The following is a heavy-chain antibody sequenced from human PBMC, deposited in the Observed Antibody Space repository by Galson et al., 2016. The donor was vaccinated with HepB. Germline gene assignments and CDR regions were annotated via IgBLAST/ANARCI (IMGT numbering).Heavy chain of an antibody. CDR1: GYTFTSYG. V-gene: IGHV1-18*01. Sequence: SVKVSCKASGYTFTSYGISWVRQAPGQGLEWMGWISAQNGNTNYAQKLQGRVTMTTDTSTSTAYMELTSLRSDDTAVYFCGRSTYDREGALDIWGRGTMVTVSS. D-gene: IGHD3-3*01. J-gene: IGHJ3*02. CDR3: GRSTYDREGALDI. CDR2: ISAQNGNT.